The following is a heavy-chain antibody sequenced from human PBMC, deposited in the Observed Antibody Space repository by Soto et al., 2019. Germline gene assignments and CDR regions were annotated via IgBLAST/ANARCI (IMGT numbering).Heavy chain of an antibody. V-gene: IGHV1-69*01. D-gene: IGHD1-26*01. CDR2: IIPIFGTA. Sequence: QVQLVQSGAEVKKPGSSVKVSCKASGGTFSSYSINWVRQAPGQGLEWMGEIIPIFGTANYAQKFQGRVTITADETTSTAYMELSSLRSEDTAVYYCARDGGRNSGGIDYWGQGTLVTVSS. CDR3: ARDGGRNSGGIDY. J-gene: IGHJ4*02. CDR1: GGTFSSYS.